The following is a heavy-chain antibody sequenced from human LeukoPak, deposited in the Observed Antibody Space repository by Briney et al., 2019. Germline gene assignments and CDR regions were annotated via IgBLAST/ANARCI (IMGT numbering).Heavy chain of an antibody. D-gene: IGHD3-10*01. CDR2: ISAYNGNT. CDR1: GYTFTSYG. V-gene: IGHV1-18*01. CDR3: AREGNVLLWFGELFPLDY. Sequence: ASVKVSCKASGYTFTSYGISWVRQAPGQGLEWMGWISAYNGNTNYAQKLQGRVTMTTDTSTSTAYMELRSLRSDDTAVYYCAREGNVLLWFGELFPLDYWGQGTLVTVSS. J-gene: IGHJ4*02.